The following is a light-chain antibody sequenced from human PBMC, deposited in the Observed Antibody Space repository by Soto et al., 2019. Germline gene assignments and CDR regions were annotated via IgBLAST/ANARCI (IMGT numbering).Light chain of an antibody. V-gene: IGKV3-11*01. CDR1: QSVRNY. CDR3: QQRSSWPLT. CDR2: DAS. Sequence: EIVLTQSPATLSLSPGGRATLSCRASQSVRNYLAWYQQKPGQAPRLLIYDASNRATGIPARFRGGGSGTDFTLSITSLEPEDIAVYYCQQRSSWPLTFGGGTKVDIK. J-gene: IGKJ4*01.